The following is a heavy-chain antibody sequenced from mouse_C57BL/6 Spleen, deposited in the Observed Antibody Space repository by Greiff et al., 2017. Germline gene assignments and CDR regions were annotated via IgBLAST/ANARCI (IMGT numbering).Heavy chain of an antibody. Sequence: EVQLQQSGPELVKPGASVKIPCKASGYTFTDYNMDWVKQSHGKSLEWIGDINPNNGGTIYNQKFKGKATLTVDKSSSTAYMERRSLTSEDTAVYYCARSYDDAGYYAMDYWGQGTSVTVSS. CDR3: ARSYDDAGYYAMDY. CDR2: INPNNGGT. V-gene: IGHV1-18*01. J-gene: IGHJ4*01. CDR1: GYTFTDYN. D-gene: IGHD2-12*01.